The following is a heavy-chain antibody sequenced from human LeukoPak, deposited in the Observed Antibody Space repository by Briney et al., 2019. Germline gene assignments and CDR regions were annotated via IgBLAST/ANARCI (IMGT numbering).Heavy chain of an antibody. J-gene: IGHJ5*01. Sequence: PSGTLSLTCTVSGDSISSSNWWTWVRQPPGKGLEWIGEIYYSGSTTYSPSLKSRVTMSVDQSQNQFSLKLNSVTAADTAVYYCARNRGYRSWFDSWGQGTPVTVSS. V-gene: IGHV4-4*02. CDR3: ARNRGYRSWFDS. D-gene: IGHD3-22*01. CDR2: IYYSGST. CDR1: GDSISSSNW.